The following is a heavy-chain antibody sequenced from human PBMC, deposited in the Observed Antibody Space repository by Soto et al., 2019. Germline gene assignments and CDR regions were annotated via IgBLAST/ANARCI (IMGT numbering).Heavy chain of an antibody. CDR1: GFTFSSYA. Sequence: GGSLRLSCAASGFTFSSYAMHWVRQAPGKGLEWVAVISYDGSNKYYADSVKGRFTISRDNSKNTLYLQMNSLRAEDTAVYYCAREASGITGRPFWFDPWGQGTLVPVSS. CDR3: AREASGITGRPFWFDP. V-gene: IGHV3-30-3*01. D-gene: IGHD1-20*01. CDR2: ISYDGSNK. J-gene: IGHJ5*02.